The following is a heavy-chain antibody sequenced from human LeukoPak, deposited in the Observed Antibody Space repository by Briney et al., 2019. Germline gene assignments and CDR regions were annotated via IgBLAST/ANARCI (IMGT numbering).Heavy chain of an antibody. CDR3: ARGGITGIVRVVGNFDY. V-gene: IGHV4-31*03. J-gene: IGHJ4*02. Sequence: SQTLSLTCTVSGGSISSGGYYWSWIRQHPGKGLEWIGYIYYSGSTYYNPSLKSRVTISVDTSKNQFSLKLSSVTAADTAVYYCARGGITGIVRVVGNFDYWGQGTLVTVSS. D-gene: IGHD1-20*01. CDR2: IYYSGST. CDR1: GGSISSGGYY.